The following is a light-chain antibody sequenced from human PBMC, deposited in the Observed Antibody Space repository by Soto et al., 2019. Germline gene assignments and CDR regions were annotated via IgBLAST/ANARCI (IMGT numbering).Light chain of an antibody. CDR3: QQYGSSPPWT. J-gene: IGKJ1*01. CDR2: GAS. CDR1: QSVSSSY. Sequence: EILLTQSPGTLSLSPGERATLSCSASQSVSSSYLVWYQQKPGQAPRLLIYGASSRATGIPDRFSGSGSGTDFTLTISRLEPEDFAVYYCQQYGSSPPWTFGQGTKVDIK. V-gene: IGKV3-20*01.